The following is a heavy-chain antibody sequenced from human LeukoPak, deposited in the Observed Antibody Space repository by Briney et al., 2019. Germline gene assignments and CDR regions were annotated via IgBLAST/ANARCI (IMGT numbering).Heavy chain of an antibody. CDR2: IIPIFGTA. CDR1: GGTFSSYA. V-gene: IGHV1-69*13. CDR3: ARGQRYSSSWFGMDV. D-gene: IGHD6-13*01. Sequence: RASVKASCKASGGTFSSYAISWVRQAPGQGLEWMGGIIPIFGTANYAQKFQGRVTITADESTSTAYMELSSLRSEDTAVYYCARGQRYSSSWFGMDVWGQGTTVTVSS. J-gene: IGHJ6*02.